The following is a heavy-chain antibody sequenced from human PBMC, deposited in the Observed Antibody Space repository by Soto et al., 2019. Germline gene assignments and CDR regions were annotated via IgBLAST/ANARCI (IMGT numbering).Heavy chain of an antibody. J-gene: IGHJ4*01. CDR1: GYTFTGYY. D-gene: IGHD4-17*01. CDR2: INPNSGGT. Sequence: GASVKVSCKASGYTFTGYYMHWGRQAPGQGLEWMGWINPNSGGTNYAQKFQGRVTMTRDTSISKAYMELSRLSSDDTAVYYFARVYGDYVEDRLTLLHYSVHGTLVTDST. V-gene: IGHV1-2*02. CDR3: ARVYGDYVEDRLTLLHY.